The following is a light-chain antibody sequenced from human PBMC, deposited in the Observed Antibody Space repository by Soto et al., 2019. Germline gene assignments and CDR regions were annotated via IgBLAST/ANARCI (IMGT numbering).Light chain of an antibody. CDR3: QQSYSTPWT. Sequence: DIQMTQSTSSLSASVGDRVTITCRASQTITTYLNWYQQTPGKAPKLLIYAASTFQRGVPSRFSGSGYGTDFTLTITTLQSEDFAIYYCQQSYSTPWTFGQGTKVEIK. J-gene: IGKJ1*01. CDR1: QTITTY. CDR2: AAS. V-gene: IGKV1-39*01.